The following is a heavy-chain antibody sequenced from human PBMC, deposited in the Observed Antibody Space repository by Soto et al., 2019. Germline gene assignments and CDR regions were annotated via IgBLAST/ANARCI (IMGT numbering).Heavy chain of an antibody. V-gene: IGHV3-30-3*01. Sequence: QVQLVESGGGVVQPGRSLRLSCAASGFTFSSYAMHWVRQAPGKGLEWVAVISYDGSNKYYADSVKGRFTISRDNSKNTLYLQMNSLRAEDTAVSYCARDLRVPLRYFDYWGQGTLVTVSS. CDR1: GFTFSSYA. D-gene: IGHD3-9*01. CDR2: ISYDGSNK. J-gene: IGHJ4*02. CDR3: ARDLRVPLRYFDY.